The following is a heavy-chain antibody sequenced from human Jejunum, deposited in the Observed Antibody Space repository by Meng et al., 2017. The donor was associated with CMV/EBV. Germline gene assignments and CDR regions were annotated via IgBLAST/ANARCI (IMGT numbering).Heavy chain of an antibody. D-gene: IGHD2-21*01. V-gene: IGHV4-31*02. CDR2: IHYSGST. CDR1: ISNDDYY. Sequence: ISNDDYYWSWIRQNTGKGLEWIGYIHYSGSTYYNPALQSRVSMSIDVSKNQFSLKLSSVIAADTALYYCARDRAEYCGGDTCGAFDSWGQGTLVTVSS. J-gene: IGHJ4*02. CDR3: ARDRAEYCGGDTCGAFDS.